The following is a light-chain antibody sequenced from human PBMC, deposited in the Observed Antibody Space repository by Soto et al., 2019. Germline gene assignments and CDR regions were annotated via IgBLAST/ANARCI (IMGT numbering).Light chain of an antibody. V-gene: IGLV2-14*03. J-gene: IGLJ1*01. CDR1: SSDVGGYNY. CDR3: SSYRSSSTLYV. CDR2: DVS. Sequence: QSVLTQPASVSGSSGQSITISCTGTSSDVGGYNYVSWYQQLPGKAPKLMIYDVSDRPSGVSNRFSASKSGNTASLTISGLQAEDEADYYCSSYRSSSTLYVFGTGTKLTVL.